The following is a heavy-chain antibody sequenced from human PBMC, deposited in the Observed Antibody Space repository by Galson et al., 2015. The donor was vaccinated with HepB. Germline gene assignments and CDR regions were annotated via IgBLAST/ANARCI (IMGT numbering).Heavy chain of an antibody. CDR3: AKVRETGNYYRNYYYYNMDV. D-gene: IGHD1-26*01. Sequence: SLRLSCAASGFTFSSYGMHWVRQAPGKGLEWVAVISYDGSNKYYADSVKGRFTISRDNSKNTLYLQMNSLRAEDTAVYYCAKVRETGNYYRNYYYYNMDVWGQGTTVTVSS. J-gene: IGHJ6*02. CDR1: GFTFSSYG. V-gene: IGHV3-30*18. CDR2: ISYDGSNK.